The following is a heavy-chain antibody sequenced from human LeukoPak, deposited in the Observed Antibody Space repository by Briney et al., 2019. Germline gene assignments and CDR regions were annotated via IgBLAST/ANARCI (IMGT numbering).Heavy chain of an antibody. CDR1: GDSVSSNSAA. CDR2: TYYRSKWYN. Sequence: SQTLSLTCAISGDSVSSNSAAWNRIRQSPSRGLELLGRTYYRSKWYNDYAVSVKSRITINPDTSKNQFSLQLNSVTPEDTAVYYCARDRYDYIWGSYRRSGAFDIWGQGTMVTVSS. CDR3: ARDRYDYIWGSYRRSGAFDI. J-gene: IGHJ3*02. D-gene: IGHD3-16*02. V-gene: IGHV6-1*01.